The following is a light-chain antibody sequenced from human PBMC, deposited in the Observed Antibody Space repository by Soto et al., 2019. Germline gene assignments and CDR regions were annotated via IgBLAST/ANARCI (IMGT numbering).Light chain of an antibody. J-gene: IGLJ1*01. Sequence: ALTQPASVSGSPGQSITISCTGTSSDVGGYNYVSWYQQQPGKAPKFMIYDVSNRPSGVSNRFSGSKSGNTASLTISGLQAEDEADYYCCSYTTSNTRQIVFGTG. CDR1: SSDVGGYNY. CDR2: DVS. V-gene: IGLV2-14*01. CDR3: CSYTTSNTRQIV.